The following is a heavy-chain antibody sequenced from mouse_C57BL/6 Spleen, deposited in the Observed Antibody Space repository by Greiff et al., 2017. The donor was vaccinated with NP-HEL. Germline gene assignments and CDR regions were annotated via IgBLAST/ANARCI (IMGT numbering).Heavy chain of an antibody. CDR2: IYPGSGST. CDR3: ARFPNPYYYAMDY. J-gene: IGHJ4*01. V-gene: IGHV1-55*01. CDR1: GYTFTSYW. D-gene: IGHD4-1*01. Sequence: QVQLQQSGAELVKPGASVKMSCKASGYTFTSYWITWVKQRPGQGLEWIGDIYPGSGSTNYNEKFKSKATLTVDTSSSTAYMQLSSLTSEDSAVYYCARFPNPYYYAMDYWGQGTSVTVSS.